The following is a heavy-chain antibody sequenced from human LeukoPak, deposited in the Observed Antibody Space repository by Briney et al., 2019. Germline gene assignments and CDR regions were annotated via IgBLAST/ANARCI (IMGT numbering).Heavy chain of an antibody. Sequence: GASVKVSCKASGYTFTSYYMHWVRQAPGQGLEWMGGIIPIFGTANYAQKFQGRVTITADESTSTAYMELSSLRSEDTAVYYCARARSVLRDSSGYFGLWGQGTLVTVSS. J-gene: IGHJ4*02. D-gene: IGHD3-22*01. CDR2: IIPIFGTA. CDR3: ARARSVLRDSSGYFGL. V-gene: IGHV1-69*13. CDR1: GYTFTSYY.